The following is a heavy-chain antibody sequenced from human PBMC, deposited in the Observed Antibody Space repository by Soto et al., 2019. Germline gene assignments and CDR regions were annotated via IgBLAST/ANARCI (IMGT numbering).Heavy chain of an antibody. CDR1: GGSISSYY. Sequence: LXXTCTVSGGSISSYYWSWIRQPPAKGLEWIGYIYYSGSTNYNPSLKSRVTISVDTSKNQFSLKLSSVTAADTAVYYCARVAVTPPYYYYGMDVWGQGTTVTVSS. J-gene: IGHJ6*02. CDR2: IYYSGST. D-gene: IGHD4-17*01. CDR3: ARVAVTPPYYYYGMDV. V-gene: IGHV4-59*01.